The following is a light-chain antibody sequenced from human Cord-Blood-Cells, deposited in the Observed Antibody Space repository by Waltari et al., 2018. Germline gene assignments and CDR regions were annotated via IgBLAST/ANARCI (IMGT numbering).Light chain of an antibody. CDR1: IHHVGGLNY. CDR3: SSYTSSSTYV. CDR2: GVS. V-gene: IGLV2-14*01. Sequence: SALPQPASVPGPPGQATTMSTTGTIHHVGGLNYVPWYQQHPGKAPKLILYGVSNRPSGFSNRFSGSKSGNTASLTISGLQAEDEADYYCSSYTSSSTYVFGTGTKVTVL. J-gene: IGLJ1*01.